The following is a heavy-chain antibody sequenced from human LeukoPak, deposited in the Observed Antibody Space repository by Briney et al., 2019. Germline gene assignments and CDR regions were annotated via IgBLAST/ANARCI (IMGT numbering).Heavy chain of an antibody. V-gene: IGHV5-51*01. CDR2: MYPGDSDA. CDR1: GSXXTSYW. Sequence: ISCQXXGSXXTSYWVGWVRQVPGKGLEWMXIMYPGDSDARDSPSFQGQVTISADKSISTAYLQWSSLKASDTAIYYCARRDGYNMGAFDIWGQGTMVTVSS. CDR3: ARRDGYNMGAFDI. J-gene: IGHJ3*02. D-gene: IGHD5-24*01.